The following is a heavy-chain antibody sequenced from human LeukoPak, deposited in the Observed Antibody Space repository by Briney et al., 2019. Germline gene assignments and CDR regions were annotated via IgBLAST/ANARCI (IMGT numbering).Heavy chain of an antibody. CDR1: GGSISSYY. CDR3: ARVIAAAGPFDY. V-gene: IGHV4-59*01. Sequence: SETLSLTCTVSGGSISSYYWSWIRQPPGKGLEWIGYIYYSGSTNYNPSLKSRVTISVDTSKNQLSLKLSSVTAADTAVYYCARVIAAAGPFDYWGQGTLVTVSS. D-gene: IGHD6-13*01. CDR2: IYYSGST. J-gene: IGHJ4*02.